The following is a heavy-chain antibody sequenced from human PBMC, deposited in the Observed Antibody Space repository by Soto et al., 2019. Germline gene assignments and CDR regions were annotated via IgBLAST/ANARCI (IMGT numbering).Heavy chain of an antibody. CDR1: GYTFTSYG. CDR3: ARAWGSGSASYYYYGMDV. D-gene: IGHD3-10*01. CDR2: ISGYDGNT. J-gene: IGHJ6*02. Sequence: ASVKVSCKASGYTFTSYGISWVRQAPGQGLEWVGWISGYDGNTDYAHKFRGRVTMTTDTSTNTAYMELSSLRSDDTAVYYCARAWGSGSASYYYYGMDVWGQGTTVTVSS. V-gene: IGHV1-18*01.